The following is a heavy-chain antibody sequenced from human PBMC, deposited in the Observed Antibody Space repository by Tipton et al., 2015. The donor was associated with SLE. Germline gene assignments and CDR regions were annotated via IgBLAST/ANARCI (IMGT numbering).Heavy chain of an antibody. CDR2: ISSSGSTI. CDR1: GFTFSSYE. V-gene: IGHV3-48*03. Sequence: SLRLSCAASGFTFSSYEMNWVRQAPGKGLEWVSYISSSGSTIYYADSVKGRFTISRDNAKNSLYLQMNSLRAEDTAVYYCAKEGYYGSGTRDAFDIWGQGTMVTVSS. CDR3: AKEGYYGSGTRDAFDI. D-gene: IGHD3-10*01. J-gene: IGHJ3*02.